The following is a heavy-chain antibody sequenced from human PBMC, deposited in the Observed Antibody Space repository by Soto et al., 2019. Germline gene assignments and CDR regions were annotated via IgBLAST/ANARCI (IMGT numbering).Heavy chain of an antibody. V-gene: IGHV3-30*18. CDR3: AKAVGYCSSTTCRDYYWYYGMDV. D-gene: IGHD2-2*01. J-gene: IGHJ6*02. CDR1: GFTFSTYG. CDR2: ISYDGSNK. Sequence: GGSLRLSCAASGFTFSTYGMHWVRQAPGKGLEWVAVISYDGSNKYYADSVKGRFTISRDNSKNTLYLQMNSLRAEDTAVYYCAKAVGYCSSTTCRDYYWYYGMDVWGQRTTVTVSS.